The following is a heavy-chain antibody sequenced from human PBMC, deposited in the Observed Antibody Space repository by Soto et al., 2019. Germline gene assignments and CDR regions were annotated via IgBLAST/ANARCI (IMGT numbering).Heavy chain of an antibody. CDR3: AAAIVVTGLNY. Sequence: EVQLVESGGGLVKPAGSLRLSCAASGFTFSNACMTWVRQAPGKGLEWVGRVESKTDGGTKDYAAPVKGRFIITSDDSKNPLYLQMNSLKTEDTAVDYWAAAIVVTGLNYWGQGTLVTVSS. J-gene: IGHJ4*02. D-gene: IGHD5-12*01. V-gene: IGHV3-15*04. CDR2: VESKTDGGTK. CDR1: GFTFSNAC.